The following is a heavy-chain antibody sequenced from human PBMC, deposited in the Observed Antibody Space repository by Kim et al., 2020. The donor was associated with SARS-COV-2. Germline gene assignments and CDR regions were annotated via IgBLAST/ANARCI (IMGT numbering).Heavy chain of an antibody. CDR3: AREYCSGGSCYANFDY. CDR1: GGSFSGYY. Sequence: SETLSLTCAVYGGSFSGYYWSWIRQPPGKGLEWIGEIIHSGSTNYNPSLKSRVTISVDTSKNQFSLKLSSVTAADTAVYYCAREYCSGGSCYANFDYWGQGTLVTVSS. V-gene: IGHV4-34*12. CDR2: IIHSGST. J-gene: IGHJ4*02. D-gene: IGHD2-15*01.